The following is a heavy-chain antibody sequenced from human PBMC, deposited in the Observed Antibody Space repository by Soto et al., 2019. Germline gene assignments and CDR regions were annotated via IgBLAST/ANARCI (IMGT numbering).Heavy chain of an antibody. V-gene: IGHV3-48*01. CDR1: GFTLSNYV. J-gene: IGHJ4*02. CDR3: ARGRIAVAGTHFDY. CDR2: IGSSSVTI. D-gene: IGHD6-19*01. Sequence: PGGSLRLSCAASGFTLSNYVMNWVRQAPGKGLEWISCIGSSSVTIFHADSVKGRFTISRDSAKNSLYLQMNSLRAEDTAMYYCARGRIAVAGTHFDYWGQGTLVTVSS.